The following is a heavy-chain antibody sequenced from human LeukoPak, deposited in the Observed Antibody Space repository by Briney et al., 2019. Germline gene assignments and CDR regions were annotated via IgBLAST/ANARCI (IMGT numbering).Heavy chain of an antibody. Sequence: SETLSLXCAVSGYSISSGYYWGWIRQPPGMGLEWIGSIYHSGSTYYNPSLKSRVTISVDTSKNQFSLKLSSVTAADTAVYYCARQGFLEWLYTFDPWGQGTLVTVSS. CDR3: ARQGFLEWLYTFDP. V-gene: IGHV4-38-2*01. CDR1: GYSISSGYY. D-gene: IGHD3-3*01. CDR2: IYHSGST. J-gene: IGHJ5*02.